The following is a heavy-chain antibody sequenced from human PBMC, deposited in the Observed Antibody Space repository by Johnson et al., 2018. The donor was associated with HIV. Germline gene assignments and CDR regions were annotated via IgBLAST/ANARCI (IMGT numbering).Heavy chain of an antibody. CDR1: GFTFSSYG. V-gene: IGHV3-30*02. CDR2: IRYNGSNK. Sequence: QVHLVESGGGVVQPGGSLRLSCAASGFTFSSYGMHWVRQAPGKGLEWVAFIRYNGSNKYYADSVKGRFTISRDNAKNSLYLQMNSLRAEDTAVYYCARVKSYGNWGSRKGGRESRAAFDIWGQGTMVTVSS. J-gene: IGHJ3*02. D-gene: IGHD7-27*01. CDR3: ARVKSYGNWGSRKGGRESRAAFDI.